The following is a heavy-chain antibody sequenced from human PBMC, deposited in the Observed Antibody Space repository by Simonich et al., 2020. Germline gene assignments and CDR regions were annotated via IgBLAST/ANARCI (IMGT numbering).Heavy chain of an antibody. D-gene: IGHD6-13*01. CDR3: ARDQGGRAAAATDY. Sequence: QVQLVQSGAEVKKPGASVKVSCKASGYTFTSYGISWVGQAPGQGLEWMGLSRAYNGNTNYAQKLQGRVTMTTDTSTSTAYMELRSLRSDDTAVYYCARDQGGRAAAATDYWGQGTLVTVSS. J-gene: IGHJ4*02. CDR1: GYTFTSYG. CDR2: SRAYNGNT. V-gene: IGHV1-18*01.